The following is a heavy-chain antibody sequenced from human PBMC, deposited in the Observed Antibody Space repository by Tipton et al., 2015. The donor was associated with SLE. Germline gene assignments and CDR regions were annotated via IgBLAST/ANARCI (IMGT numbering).Heavy chain of an antibody. CDR1: GDSISNYF. J-gene: IGHJ1*01. CDR2: ISHSGSA. D-gene: IGHD3-3*01. Sequence: TLSLTCSVSGDSISNYFWAWIRQPPGKGLEWIGYISHSGSANYNASLKNRVTISADTSKNQLSLRLTSVTAADTAVYFCASGHPFFGVVIIHQYFQDWGQGTLVTVSS. CDR3: ASGHPFFGVVIIHQYFQD. V-gene: IGHV4-59*12.